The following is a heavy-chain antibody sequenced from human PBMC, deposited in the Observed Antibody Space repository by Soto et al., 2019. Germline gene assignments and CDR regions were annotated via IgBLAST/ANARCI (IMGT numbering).Heavy chain of an antibody. V-gene: IGHV5-51*01. J-gene: IGHJ6*02. CDR1: GYSFTSYW. CDR3: ARLEYSSGWLHLHESSLKYGMDV. Sequence: GESLKISCKGSGYSFTSYWIGWVRQMPGKGLEWMGIIYPGDSDTRYSPSFQGQVTISADKSISTAYLQWSSLKASDTAMYYCARLEYSSGWLHLHESSLKYGMDVWGQGTTLTVSS. CDR2: IYPGDSDT. D-gene: IGHD6-19*01.